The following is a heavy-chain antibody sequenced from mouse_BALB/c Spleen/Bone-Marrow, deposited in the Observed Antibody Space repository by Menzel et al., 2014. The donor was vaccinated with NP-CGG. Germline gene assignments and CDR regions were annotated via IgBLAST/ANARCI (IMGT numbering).Heavy chain of an antibody. D-gene: IGHD6-2*01. CDR2: VNPRSGYA. CDR1: GYTFTDYT. V-gene: IGHV1-4*01. Sequence: QVPLQQSAELASPGASVKMSCKASGYTFTDYTIQWVKQRPGQGLKWIGYVNPRSGYANYNQKFKDKATLTADKSSSTAFMQLSSLTSEDTAVYYCARPKGLALDYWGQGTALTVSS. J-gene: IGHJ2*01. CDR3: ARPKGLALDY.